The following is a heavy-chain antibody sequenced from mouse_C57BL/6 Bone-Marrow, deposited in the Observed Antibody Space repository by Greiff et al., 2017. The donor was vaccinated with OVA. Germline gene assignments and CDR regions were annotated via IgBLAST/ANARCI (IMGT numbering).Heavy chain of an antibody. CDR1: GYAFSSYW. V-gene: IGHV1-80*01. Sequence: VQLQESGAELVKPGASVKISCKASGYAFSSYWMNWVKQRPGKGLEWIGQIYPGDGDTNYNGKFKGKATLTADKSSSTAYMQLSSLTSEDSAVYCSARAGSGPQGGFDYWGKGTTLTVSS. D-gene: IGHD1-1*01. CDR3: ARAGSGPQGGFDY. CDR2: IYPGDGDT. J-gene: IGHJ2*01.